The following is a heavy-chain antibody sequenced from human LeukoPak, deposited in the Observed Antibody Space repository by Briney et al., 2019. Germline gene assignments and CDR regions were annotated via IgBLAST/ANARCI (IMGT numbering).Heavy chain of an antibody. V-gene: IGHV1-69*05. Sequence: SVKVSCKASGGTFSSYAISWVRQAPGQGLEWMGGIIPIFGTAYYAQKFQGRVTITTDESTSTAYMELSSLRSEDTAVYYCACGAAGRHLLIYYYYMDVWGKGTTVTVSS. CDR3: ACGAAGRHLLIYYYYMDV. CDR2: IIPIFGTA. D-gene: IGHD6-13*01. J-gene: IGHJ6*03. CDR1: GGTFSSYA.